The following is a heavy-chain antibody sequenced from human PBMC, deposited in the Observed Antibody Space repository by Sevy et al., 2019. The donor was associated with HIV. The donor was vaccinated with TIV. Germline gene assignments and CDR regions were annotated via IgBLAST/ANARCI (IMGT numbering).Heavy chain of an antibody. CDR2: IYYSGTT. CDR1: DGSITSYY. J-gene: IGHJ4*02. CDR3: ARVYNDFWSGYD. D-gene: IGHD3-3*01. V-gene: IGHV4-59*01. Sequence: SENLSLTCTVSDGSITSYYWTWIRQPPAKELEWIGYIYYSGTTNYNPSLKSRVTISVDTSKNQFSLKLNSVTTAEPVVYYCARVYNDFWSGYDWGQGIRVTVSS.